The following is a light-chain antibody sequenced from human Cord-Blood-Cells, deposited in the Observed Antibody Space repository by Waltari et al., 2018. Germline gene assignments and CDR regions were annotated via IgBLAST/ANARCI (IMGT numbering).Light chain of an antibody. Sequence: EIVLTQSPATLSLSPGERASQSVSSYLAWYQQKPGQAPRLLIYDASNRATGIPARFSGSGSGTDFILTISSLEPEDFAVYYCQQRSNWPPFTFGPGTKVDIK. CDR3: QQRSNWPPFT. CDR1: QSVSSY. V-gene: IGKV3-11*01. CDR2: DAS. J-gene: IGKJ3*01.